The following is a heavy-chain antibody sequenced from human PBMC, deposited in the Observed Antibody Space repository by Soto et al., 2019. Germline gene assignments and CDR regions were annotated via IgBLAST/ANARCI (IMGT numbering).Heavy chain of an antibody. J-gene: IGHJ6*02. CDR1: GGSISSYY. D-gene: IGHD1-7*01. V-gene: IGHV4-4*07. Sequence: QVQLQESGPGLVKPSETLSLTCTVSGGSISSYYWSWIRQPAGKGLEWIGRIYTSGSTNYTPSLRSRVTMSVDTSKNQFSLKPSSVTAADTAVYYCAREWNSGSSYGMDVWGQGTTVTVSS. CDR2: IYTSGST. CDR3: AREWNSGSSYGMDV.